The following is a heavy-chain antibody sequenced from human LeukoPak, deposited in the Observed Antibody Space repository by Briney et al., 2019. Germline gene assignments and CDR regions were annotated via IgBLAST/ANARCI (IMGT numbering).Heavy chain of an antibody. CDR1: GFTFSSYA. D-gene: IGHD3-10*02. V-gene: IGHV3-64*01. CDR3: AELGITMIGGV. Sequence: GGSLRLSCAASGFTFSSYAMHWVRQAPGKGLEYVSAISSNGGSTYYANSVKGRFTISRDNSKNTLYLQMGSLRAEDTAVYYCAELGITMIGGVWGKGTTVIISS. J-gene: IGHJ6*04. CDR2: ISSNGGST.